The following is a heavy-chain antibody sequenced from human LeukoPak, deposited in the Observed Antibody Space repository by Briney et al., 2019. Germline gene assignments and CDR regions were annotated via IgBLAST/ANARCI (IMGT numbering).Heavy chain of an antibody. CDR2: IYYSGST. J-gene: IGHJ6*02. CDR3: AARSTSQYYYYGMDV. V-gene: IGHV4-61*08. CDR1: GGSISSGGYY. D-gene: IGHD2-2*01. Sequence: PSETLSLTCTVSGGSISSGGYYWSWIRQHPGKGLEWIGYIYYSGSTNYNPSLKSRVTISVDTSKNQFSLKLSSVTAADTAVYYCAARSTSQYYYYGMDVWGQGTTVTVSS.